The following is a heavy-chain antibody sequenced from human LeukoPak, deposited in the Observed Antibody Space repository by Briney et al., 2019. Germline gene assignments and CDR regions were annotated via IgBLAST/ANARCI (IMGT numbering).Heavy chain of an antibody. Sequence: NPSETLFLTCTVSGGSISSYYWSWIRQPPGKGLEWIGYIYYSGSTNYNPSLKSRVTISVDTSKNQFSLKLSSVTAADTAVYYCARAIWSPGALDIWGQGTMVTVSS. CDR3: ARAIWSPGALDI. CDR2: IYYSGST. J-gene: IGHJ3*02. CDR1: GGSISSYY. V-gene: IGHV4-59*01. D-gene: IGHD3-3*01.